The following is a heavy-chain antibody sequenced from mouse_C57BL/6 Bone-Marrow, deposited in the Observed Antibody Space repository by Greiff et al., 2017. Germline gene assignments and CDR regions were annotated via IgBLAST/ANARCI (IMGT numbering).Heavy chain of an antibody. D-gene: IGHD1-1*01. CDR3: ARWYYGSSPYYFDY. Sequence: QVQLQQSGPELVKPGASVKISCKASGYAFSSSWMNWVKQRTGKGLEWIGRIYPGDGDTNYNGKFKGKATLTADQSSSTAYMQLSSLTSEDSAVYFCARWYYGSSPYYFDYWGQGTTLTVSS. CDR2: IYPGDGDT. V-gene: IGHV1-82*01. J-gene: IGHJ2*01. CDR1: GYAFSSSW.